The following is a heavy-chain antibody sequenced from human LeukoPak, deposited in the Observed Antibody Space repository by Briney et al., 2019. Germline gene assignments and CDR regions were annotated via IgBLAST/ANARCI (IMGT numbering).Heavy chain of an antibody. J-gene: IGHJ4*02. V-gene: IGHV1-69*05. CDR3: ARGGPLDVLRGYSYGYLNYFDY. CDR2: IIPIFGTA. Sequence: SVKVSCKASGGTFSSYAISWVRQAPGQGLEWMGGIIPIFGTANYAQKFQGRVTITTDESTSTAYMELSSLRSEDTAVYNCARGGPLDVLRGYSYGYLNYFDYWGQGTLVTVSS. D-gene: IGHD5-18*01. CDR1: GGTFSSYA.